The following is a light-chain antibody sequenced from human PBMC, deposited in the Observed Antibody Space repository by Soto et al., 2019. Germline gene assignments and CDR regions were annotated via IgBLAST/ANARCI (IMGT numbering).Light chain of an antibody. CDR2: SNN. CDR1: RSSVGSNT. V-gene: IGLV1-44*01. Sequence: QPVLTQPPSASGTPGQRVTISCSGSRSSVGSNTVNWYQHLPGTAPKLLIYSNNHRPSEVPARFSASKACASASLAISGLQSEDEGDYYCSAWYARRGGFYVFGSGTKLTVL. J-gene: IGLJ1*01. CDR3: SAWYARRGGFYV.